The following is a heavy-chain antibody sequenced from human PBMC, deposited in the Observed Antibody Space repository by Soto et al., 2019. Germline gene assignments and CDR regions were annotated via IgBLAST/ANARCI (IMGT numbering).Heavy chain of an antibody. CDR1: GFTFSNYA. CDR3: AKDDCSICNGPAYNFDMDV. Sequence: GGSLRLSCAASGFTFSNYAMTWVRQAPGKGLEWVSGVTRGGSAYYADSVKGRSTISRDNSKNTVFLQMNSLRAEDTAIYYCAKDDCSICNGPAYNFDMDVWGQGTTVTVSS. V-gene: IGHV3-23*01. J-gene: IGHJ6*02. D-gene: IGHD2-15*01. CDR2: VTRGGSA.